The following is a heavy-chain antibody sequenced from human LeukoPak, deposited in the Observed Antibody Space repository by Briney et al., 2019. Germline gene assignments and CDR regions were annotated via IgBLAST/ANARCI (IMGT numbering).Heavy chain of an antibody. Sequence: TGGSLRLSCAASGFTFSSYSMNWVRQAPGKGLEWVSYISSSSGPIYYADSVKGRFTISRDNAKNSLYLQMNSLRAEDTAVYYCARSRPGYYFDYWGLGTLVTVSP. CDR1: GFTFSSYS. V-gene: IGHV3-48*01. D-gene: IGHD6-6*01. J-gene: IGHJ4*02. CDR3: ARSRPGYYFDY. CDR2: ISSSSGPI.